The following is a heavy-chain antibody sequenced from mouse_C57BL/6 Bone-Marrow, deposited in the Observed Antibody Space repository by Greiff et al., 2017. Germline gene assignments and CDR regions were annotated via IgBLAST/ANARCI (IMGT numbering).Heavy chain of an antibody. CDR3: AREIYYDYDEGYYFDY. D-gene: IGHD2-4*01. V-gene: IGHV3-6*01. Sequence: EVQLQQSGPGLVKPSQSLSLTCSVTGYSITSGYYWNWIRQFPGNKLEWMGYISYDGSNNYNPSLKNRISITRDTSKNQFFLKLNSVTTEDTATYYCAREIYYDYDEGYYFDYWGQGTTLTVSS. J-gene: IGHJ2*01. CDR2: ISYDGSN. CDR1: GYSITSGYY.